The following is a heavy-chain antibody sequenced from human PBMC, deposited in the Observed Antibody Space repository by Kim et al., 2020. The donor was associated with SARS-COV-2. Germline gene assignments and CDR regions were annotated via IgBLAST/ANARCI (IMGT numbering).Heavy chain of an antibody. CDR3: AKYSSTILYQLLDPSPFDP. CDR1: GFTFSSYA. D-gene: IGHD2-2*02. CDR2: ISGSGGST. V-gene: IGHV3-23*01. J-gene: IGHJ5*02. Sequence: GGSLRLSCAASGFTFSSYAMSWVRQAPGKGLEWVSAISGSGGSTYYADSVKGRFTISRDNSKNTLYLQMNSLRAEDTAVYYCAKYSSTILYQLLDPSPFDPWGQGTLVTVSS.